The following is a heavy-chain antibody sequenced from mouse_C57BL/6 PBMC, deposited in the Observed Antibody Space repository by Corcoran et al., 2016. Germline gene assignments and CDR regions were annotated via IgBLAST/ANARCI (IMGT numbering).Heavy chain of an antibody. J-gene: IGHJ4*01. Sequence: EVQLQQSGPELVKPGASVKISCKASGYTFTDYYMNWVKQSHGKSLEWIGDINPNNGGTSYNQKFKGKATLTVDKSSSTAYMELRSLTSEDSAVYYCARESPWAMDYWGQGTSVTVSS. CDR3: ARESPWAMDY. CDR1: GYTFTDYY. CDR2: INPNNGGT. V-gene: IGHV1-26*01.